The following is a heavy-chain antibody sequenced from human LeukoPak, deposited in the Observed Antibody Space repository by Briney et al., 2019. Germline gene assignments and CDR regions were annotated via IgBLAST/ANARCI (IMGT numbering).Heavy chain of an antibody. Sequence: LGESLKISCKGSGYSFTSYWIGWVRQMPGKGLGWMGIIYPGDSDTRYSPSFQGQVTISADKSISTAYLQWSSLKASDTAMYYCARRPFEATGSSGWYLAFDIWGQGTMVTVSS. CDR2: IYPGDSDT. V-gene: IGHV5-51*01. D-gene: IGHD6-19*01. CDR3: ARRPFEATGSSGWYLAFDI. CDR1: GYSFTSYW. J-gene: IGHJ3*02.